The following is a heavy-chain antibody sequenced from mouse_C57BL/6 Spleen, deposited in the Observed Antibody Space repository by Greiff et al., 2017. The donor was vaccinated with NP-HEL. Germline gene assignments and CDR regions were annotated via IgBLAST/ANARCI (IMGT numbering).Heavy chain of an antibody. CDR2: INPNNGGT. V-gene: IGHV1-22*01. CDR1: GYTFTDYN. D-gene: IGHD4-1*01. J-gene: IGHJ1*03. CDR3: ARSLGRAHWYFDV. Sequence: EVQLQESGPELVKPGASVKMSCKASGYTFTDYNMHWVKQSHGKSLEWIGYINPNNGGTSYNQKFKGKATLTVNKSSSTAYMELRSLTSEDSAVYYCARSLGRAHWYFDVWGTGTTVTVSS.